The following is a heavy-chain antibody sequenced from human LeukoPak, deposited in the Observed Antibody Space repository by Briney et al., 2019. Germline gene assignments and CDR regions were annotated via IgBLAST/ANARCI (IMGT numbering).Heavy chain of an antibody. CDR1: GGSISSSSYN. J-gene: IGHJ4*02. V-gene: IGHV4-39*07. D-gene: IGHD3-10*01. CDR3: ARGFLGDYFGSGSYYVFDY. Sequence: PSETLSLTCTVSGGSISSSSYNWGWIRQPPGKGLEWIGSVYYSGSTYYNPSLKSRVTMSVDTSKNQFSLKLSPLTAADTAVYYCARGFLGDYFGSGSYYVFDYWGQGTLVTVSS. CDR2: VYYSGST.